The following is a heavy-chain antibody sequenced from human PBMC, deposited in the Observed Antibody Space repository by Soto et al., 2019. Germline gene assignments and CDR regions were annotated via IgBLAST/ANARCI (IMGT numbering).Heavy chain of an antibody. CDR1: GYTFTGYY. CDR2: INPNSGGT. D-gene: IGHD6-13*01. Sequence: GASVKVSCTASGYTFTGYYMHWVRQAPGQGLEWMGWINPNSGGTNYAQKFQGWVTMTRDTSISTAYMELSRLRSDDTAVYYCARGGSSSWYGDYYSGMDVWGQGTTVTVSS. J-gene: IGHJ6*02. V-gene: IGHV1-2*04. CDR3: ARGGSSSWYGDYYSGMDV.